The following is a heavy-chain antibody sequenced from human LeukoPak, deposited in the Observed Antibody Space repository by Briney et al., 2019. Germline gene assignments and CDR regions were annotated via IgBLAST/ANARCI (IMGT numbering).Heavy chain of an antibody. CDR3: ARDLDSGSYFDY. CDR1: GGSISSYY. Sequence: SETLSLTCTVSGGSISSYYWSWNRQPAGKGLEWIGRIYTSGSTNYNPSLKSRVTMSVDTSKNQFSLKLSSVTAADTAVYYCARDLDSGSYFDYWGQGTLVTVSS. CDR2: IYTSGST. V-gene: IGHV4-4*07. D-gene: IGHD1-26*01. J-gene: IGHJ4*02.